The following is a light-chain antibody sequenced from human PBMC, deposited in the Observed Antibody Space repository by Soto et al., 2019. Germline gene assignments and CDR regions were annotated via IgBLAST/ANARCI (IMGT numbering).Light chain of an antibody. CDR2: AAS. V-gene: IGKV1-39*01. J-gene: IGKJ4*01. CDR1: QIISSY. Sequence: DIQMTQSPSSPSASVGYRFTITCRASQIISSYLNWYQQKPGKAPKLLIYAASSLQSGVPSRFSGSGSGTDFTLTISSLQPEDFATYYCQQSYSTLSLTFGGGTKV. CDR3: QQSYSTLSLT.